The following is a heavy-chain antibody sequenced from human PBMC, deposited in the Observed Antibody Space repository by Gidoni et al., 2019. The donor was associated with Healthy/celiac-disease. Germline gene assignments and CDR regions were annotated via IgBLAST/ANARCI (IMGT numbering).Heavy chain of an antibody. CDR2: IGGSGCST. CDR1: GFTWSSYA. CDR3: ATDPPYYYASSGDLDY. J-gene: IGHJ4*02. D-gene: IGHD3-22*01. Sequence: EVQRLESGGGWVQPGGSLRLSWAGTGFTWSSYAMSWVRQAPGKGREWVSAIGGSGCSTYYADSVQGRFTLSRDHSKTSLFLQLNSLSAEDPAVYYCATDPPYYYASSGDLDYWGQGPLVTVSS. V-gene: IGHV3-23*01.